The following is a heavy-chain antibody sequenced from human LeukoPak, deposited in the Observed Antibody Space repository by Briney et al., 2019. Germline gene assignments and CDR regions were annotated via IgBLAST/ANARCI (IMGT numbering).Heavy chain of an antibody. V-gene: IGHV1-2*02. CDR2: INPNILGT. D-gene: IGHD3-22*01. Sequence: ASVKVSCKASGYTFTDYYMHWVRQAPGQGLEWMGWINPNILGTSYAQKFQGRVTMTRDTSISTAYMELSRLRSDDTAVYYCARDDPDYYDSSGYYYWGQGTLVTVSS. J-gene: IGHJ4*02. CDR3: ARDDPDYYDSSGYYY. CDR1: GYTFTDYY.